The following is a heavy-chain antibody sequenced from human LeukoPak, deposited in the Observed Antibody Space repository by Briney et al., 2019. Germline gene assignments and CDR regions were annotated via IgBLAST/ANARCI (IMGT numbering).Heavy chain of an antibody. CDR1: GYTLTELS. Sequence: ASVTVSCKVSGYTLTELSMHWVRQAPGKGLEWMGGFDPEDGETIYAQKFQGRVTMTEDTSTDTAYMELSSLRSEDTAVYYCANYGDYGYYFDYWGQGTLVTVSS. CDR3: ANYGDYGYYFDY. D-gene: IGHD4-17*01. J-gene: IGHJ4*02. CDR2: FDPEDGET. V-gene: IGHV1-24*01.